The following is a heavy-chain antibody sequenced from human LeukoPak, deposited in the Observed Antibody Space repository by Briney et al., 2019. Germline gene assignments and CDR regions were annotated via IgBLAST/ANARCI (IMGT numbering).Heavy chain of an antibody. V-gene: IGHV4-61*02. J-gene: IGHJ5*02. CDR3: ARALCINGICEWFDP. CDR1: GASISSGGDF. D-gene: IGHD2-8*01. Sequence: SETLSLTCTVSGASISSGGDFWSWIRQPAGKGVEWIGRIETSGSTNYNPSLKSRVTISVDTSKNQFSLKLRSVTAEDTAVYYCARALCINGICEWFDPWGQGTLVTVSS. CDR2: IETSGST.